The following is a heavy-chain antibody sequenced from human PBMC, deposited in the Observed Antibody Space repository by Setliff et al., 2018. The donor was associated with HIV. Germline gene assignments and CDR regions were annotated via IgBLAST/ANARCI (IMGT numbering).Heavy chain of an antibody. Sequence: SETLSLTCTVSGGSFSSGNYYWSWIRQPAGKGLEWIGHIYSIENTNYNPSLKSRVTISVDTSKNQFSLKLRSLTAADTAVYYCARGDKYGYSSSWYNYWGQGALVTVSS. V-gene: IGHV4-61*09. D-gene: IGHD6-13*01. J-gene: IGHJ4*02. CDR2: IYSIENT. CDR3: ARGDKYGYSSSWYNY. CDR1: GGSFSSGNYY.